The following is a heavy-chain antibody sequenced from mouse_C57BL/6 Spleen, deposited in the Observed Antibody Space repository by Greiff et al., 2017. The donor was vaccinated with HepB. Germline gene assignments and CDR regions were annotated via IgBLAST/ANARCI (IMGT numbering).Heavy chain of an antibody. Sequence: VQLVESGAELVKPGASVKISCKASGYAFSSYWMNWVKQRPGKGLEWIGQIYPGDGDTNYNGKFKGKATLTADKSSSTAYMQLSSRTSEDSAVYFCAKTGGTESLFDCWGQGTTLTFSS. V-gene: IGHV1-80*01. CDR1: GYAFSSYW. CDR3: AKTGGTESLFDC. CDR2: IYPGDGDT. D-gene: IGHD6-2*01. J-gene: IGHJ2*01.